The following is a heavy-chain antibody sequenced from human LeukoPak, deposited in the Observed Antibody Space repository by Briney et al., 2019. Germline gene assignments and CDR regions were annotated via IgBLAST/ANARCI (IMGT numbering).Heavy chain of an antibody. CDR3: AELGITMIGGV. J-gene: IGHJ6*04. CDR1: GFTFSSYG. V-gene: IGHV3-21*01. CDR2: ISSSSSYI. D-gene: IGHD3-10*02. Sequence: GGSLRLSCAASGFTFSSYGMNWVRQAPGKGLEWVSSISSSSSYIYYADSMKGRFTISRDNAKNSLYLQMNSLRAEDTAVYYCAELGITMIGGVWGKGTTVTISS.